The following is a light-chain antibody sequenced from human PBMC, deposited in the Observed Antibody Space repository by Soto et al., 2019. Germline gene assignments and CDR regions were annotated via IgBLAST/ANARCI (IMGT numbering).Light chain of an antibody. CDR3: QQRSHWPLT. V-gene: IGKV3-11*01. J-gene: IGKJ2*01. Sequence: EIVLTQSPATLSLSPGERATLSCWASQNVDSYLAWYQHQPGQAPRLLIYDAFKMATGIPARFSGSGSGTDFTLTISSLEPEDFAVYYCQQRSHWPLTFGHGNKLEIK. CDR2: DAF. CDR1: QNVDSY.